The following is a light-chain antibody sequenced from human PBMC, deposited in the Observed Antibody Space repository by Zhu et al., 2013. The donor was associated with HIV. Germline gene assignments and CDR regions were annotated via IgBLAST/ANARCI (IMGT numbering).Light chain of an antibody. J-gene: IGLJ1*01. CDR1: SSDIGAYNF. CDR3: SSYTRSSSYV. CDR2: EVT. V-gene: IGLV2-14*01. Sequence: QSALTQPASVSGSPGQSITISCTGSSSDIGAYNFVSWHQQHPGKAPKALIYEVTNRPSGVSNRFSGSKSGNTASLTISGLQAEDEADYYCSSYTRSSSYVFGTGDRVTVL.